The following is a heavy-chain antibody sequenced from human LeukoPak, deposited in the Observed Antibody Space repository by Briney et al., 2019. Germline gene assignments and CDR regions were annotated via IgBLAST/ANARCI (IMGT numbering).Heavy chain of an antibody. CDR1: GFTFSNAW. J-gene: IGHJ4*02. CDR3: AKDRGFTMVRGVTFDY. CDR2: ISWNSGSI. V-gene: IGHV3-9*01. Sequence: GGSLRLSCAASGFTFSNAWMSWVRQAPGKGLEWVSGISWNSGSIGYADSVKGRFTISRDNAKNSLYLQMNSLRAEDTALYYCAKDRGFTMVRGVTFDYWGQGTLVTVSS. D-gene: IGHD3-10*01.